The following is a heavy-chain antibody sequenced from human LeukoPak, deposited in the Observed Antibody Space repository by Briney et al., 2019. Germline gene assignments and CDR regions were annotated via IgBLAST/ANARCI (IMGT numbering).Heavy chain of an antibody. CDR3: ARGGGLDV. Sequence: GRSLRLSCAASGFTFSSYTIHWVRQAPGKGLEWVASIYHNGNVNYYVDSVKGRFTISRDNAKNSLYLQMSNLRAEDTAVYFCARGGGLDVWGQGATVTVSS. J-gene: IGHJ6*02. V-gene: IGHV3-7*03. CDR1: GFTFSSYT. D-gene: IGHD3-16*01. CDR2: IYHNGNVN.